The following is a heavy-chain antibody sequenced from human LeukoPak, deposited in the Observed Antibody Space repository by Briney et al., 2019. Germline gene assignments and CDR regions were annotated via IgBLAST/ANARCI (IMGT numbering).Heavy chain of an antibody. V-gene: IGHV4-39*01. D-gene: IGHD3-22*01. CDR1: GRSISSSSTY. J-gene: IGHJ5*02. CDR3: ARHRVDVSLRDYYDRNPIVP. CDR2: IHYSGST. Sequence: KPSETLSLSCAVSGRSISSSSTYSGWIRQPPGKGLEWIGSIHYSGSTYYNPSLKSRVTISVDTSKNQFSLKLSSVTAADTAVYYCARHRVDVSLRDYYDRNPIVPWGQGTLVTVSS.